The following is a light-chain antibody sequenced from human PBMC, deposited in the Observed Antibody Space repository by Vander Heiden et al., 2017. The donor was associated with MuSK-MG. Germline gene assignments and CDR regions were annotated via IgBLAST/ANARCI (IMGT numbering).Light chain of an antibody. CDR3: NSRDSSGNHVV. Sequence: SSELTQDPAVSVALGQAVRITCQGDSLRSYYARWYQQKPGQAPVLVIDGKNNRPSGIPDRFSGSSSGNTASLTITGAQAEDEADYDCNSRDSSGNHVVFGGGTKLTVL. CDR1: SLRSYY. V-gene: IGLV3-19*01. J-gene: IGLJ2*01. CDR2: GKN.